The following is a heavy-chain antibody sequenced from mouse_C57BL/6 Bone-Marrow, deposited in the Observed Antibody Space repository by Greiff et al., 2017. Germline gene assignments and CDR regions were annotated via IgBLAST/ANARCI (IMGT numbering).Heavy chain of an antibody. CDR1: GFTFSDYG. J-gene: IGHJ4*01. CDR3: AKDWLLRNYAMDY. D-gene: IGHD2-3*01. V-gene: IGHV5-17*01. CDR2: ISSGSSTI. Sequence: EVQGVESGGGLVKPGGSLKLSCAASGFTFSDYGMHWVRQAPEKGLEWVAYISSGSSTIYYADTVKGRFTISRDNAKNTLFLQMTSLRSEDTAMYYWAKDWLLRNYAMDYWGQGTSVTVSS.